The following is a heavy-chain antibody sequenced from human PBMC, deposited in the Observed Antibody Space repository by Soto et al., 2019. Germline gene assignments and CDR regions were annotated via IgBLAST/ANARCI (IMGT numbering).Heavy chain of an antibody. CDR1: GYSFTIYW. J-gene: IGHJ6*02. Sequence: GESLKISCKGSGYSFTIYWIGWVRQMPGKGLEWMGIIYPGDSDTRYSPSFQGQVTISADKSISTPYLQWSSLKASDTAMYYCARQKAAGDYYYGMDVWGQGTTVTVSS. CDR2: IYPGDSDT. CDR3: ARQKAAGDYYYGMDV. V-gene: IGHV5-51*01. D-gene: IGHD3-10*01.